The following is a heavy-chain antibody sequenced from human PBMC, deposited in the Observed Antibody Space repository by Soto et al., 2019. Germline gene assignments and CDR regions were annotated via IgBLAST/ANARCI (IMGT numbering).Heavy chain of an antibody. D-gene: IGHD3-16*02. CDR1: GGSITSSDYY. CDR2: INHSGST. J-gene: IGHJ6*03. V-gene: IGHV4-39*07. CDR3: ARGLGEGSYPTYYMDV. Sequence: PSETLSLTCTVSGGSITSSDYYWAWVRQPPGKGPEWIGDINHSGSTNYSPSLKSRVTISVDTSKNQFSLRLSSVTAADTAVYYCARGLGEGSYPTYYMDVWGKGTTVTVSS.